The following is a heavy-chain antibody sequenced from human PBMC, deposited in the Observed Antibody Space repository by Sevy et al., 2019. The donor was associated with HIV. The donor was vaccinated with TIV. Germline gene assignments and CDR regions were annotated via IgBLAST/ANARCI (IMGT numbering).Heavy chain of an antibody. D-gene: IGHD4-4*01. J-gene: IGHJ6*02. Sequence: SETLSLTCTVSGGSVRSDNYYWSWIRQPPGKGLEWIGYVYYDGSTNYSPSLKSRVTISIDTSKNQFSLKLSSVTAADTAVYYCARGRGTTVTTTLNYYYAMDVWGQGTTVTVSS. CDR1: GGSVRSDNYY. CDR2: VYYDGST. CDR3: ARGRGTTVTTTLNYYYAMDV. V-gene: IGHV4-61*01.